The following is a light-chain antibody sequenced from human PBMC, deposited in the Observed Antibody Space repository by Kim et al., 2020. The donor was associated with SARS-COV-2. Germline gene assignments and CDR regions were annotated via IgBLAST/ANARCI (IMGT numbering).Light chain of an antibody. CDR3: QAWDSSTVV. Sequence: VSPGQTASITCSGDKLGDKYACWYQQKPGQSPVLVICQDSKRPSGIPERFSGSNSGNTATLTISGTQAMDEADYYCQAWDSSTVVFGGGTQLTVL. V-gene: IGLV3-1*01. J-gene: IGLJ2*01. CDR1: KLGDKY. CDR2: QDS.